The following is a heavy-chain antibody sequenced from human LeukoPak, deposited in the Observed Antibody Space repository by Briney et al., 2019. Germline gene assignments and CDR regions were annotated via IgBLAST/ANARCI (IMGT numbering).Heavy chain of an antibody. Sequence: SETLSLTCAVYGESFSGYYWNWIRQPPGKGLEWIGEINHSGSTNYNPSLKSRVTISVDPSKNQFSLKLTSVTAADTALYYCARRGEQVYPNWFDPWGQGTLVTVSS. CDR1: GESFSGYY. D-gene: IGHD1-26*01. CDR2: INHSGST. CDR3: ARRGEQVYPNWFDP. J-gene: IGHJ5*02. V-gene: IGHV4-34*01.